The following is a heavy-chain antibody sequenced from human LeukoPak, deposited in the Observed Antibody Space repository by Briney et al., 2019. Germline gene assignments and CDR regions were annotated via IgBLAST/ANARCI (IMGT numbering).Heavy chain of an antibody. Sequence: SETLSLTCTVSRGSIQSHFWSWVRQPAGKGLEWIGRVFDSGNTDYNPSLNGRVTLSVDTSKNEFSLTLTSVTAADTAVYYCAREGQWLGEMDFWGPGILVTVSS. D-gene: IGHD6-19*01. CDR2: VFDSGNT. CDR3: AREGQWLGEMDF. J-gene: IGHJ4*02. CDR1: RGSIQSHF. V-gene: IGHV4-4*07.